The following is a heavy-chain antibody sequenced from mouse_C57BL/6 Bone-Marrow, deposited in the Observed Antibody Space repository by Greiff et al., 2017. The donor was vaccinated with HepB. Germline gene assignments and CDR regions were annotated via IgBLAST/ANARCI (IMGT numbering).Heavy chain of an antibody. J-gene: IGHJ2*01. CDR2: IRNKANGYTT. V-gene: IGHV7-3*01. CDR3: ARFSYYYGSSYFDY. CDR1: GFTFTDYY. D-gene: IGHD1-1*01. Sequence: EVKLEESGGGLVQPGGSLSLSCAASGFTFTDYYMSWVRQPPGKALEWLGFIRNKANGYTTEYSASVKGRFTISRDNSQSILYLQMNALRAEDSATYYCARFSYYYGSSYFDYWGQGTTLTVSS.